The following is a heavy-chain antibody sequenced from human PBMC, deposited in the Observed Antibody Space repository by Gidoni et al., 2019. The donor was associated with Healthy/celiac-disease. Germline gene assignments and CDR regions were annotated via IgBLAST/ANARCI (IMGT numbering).Heavy chain of an antibody. D-gene: IGHD3-22*01. CDR3: AKGLTYYYDSSGSFDY. V-gene: IGHV3-9*01. CDR2: SSWNSGSI. J-gene: IGHJ4*02. Sequence: EVQLVESGGGLVQPGRSLRLSCAASGFTFDDYAMHWVRQAPGKGLEWVAGSSWNSGSIGYADSVKGRFTISRDNAKNSLYLQMNSLRAEDTALYYCAKGLTYYYDSSGSFDYWGQGTLVTVSS. CDR1: GFTFDDYA.